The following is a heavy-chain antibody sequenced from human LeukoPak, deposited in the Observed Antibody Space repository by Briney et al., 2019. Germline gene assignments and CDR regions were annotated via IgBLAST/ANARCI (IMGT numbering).Heavy chain of an antibody. Sequence: PSETLSLTCTLSGGSISSSSYYWGWIRQPPGEGREWNGYIYYSGTTNYNPSLKSRVTISVDTSKNQFSLKLSSVTAADTAVYYCARVDQVMITFGGVIVGQDWFDPWGQGTLVTVSS. D-gene: IGHD3-16*02. CDR2: IYYSGTT. J-gene: IGHJ5*02. CDR3: ARVDQVMITFGGVIVGQDWFDP. V-gene: IGHV4-61*05. CDR1: GGSISSSSYY.